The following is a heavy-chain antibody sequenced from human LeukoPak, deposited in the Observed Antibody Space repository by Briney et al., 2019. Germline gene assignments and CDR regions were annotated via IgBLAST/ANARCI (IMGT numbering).Heavy chain of an antibody. D-gene: IGHD2-2*01. Sequence: GGSLRLSCAASGFTFDDYAMPWVRQAPGKGLEWVSGISWNSDSIGYADSVKGRFTISRDNAKNSLYLQMNNLRAEDTAFYYCAKDSCSSTSCYLYDAFDIWGQGTMVTVSS. V-gene: IGHV3-9*01. CDR2: ISWNSDSI. J-gene: IGHJ3*02. CDR3: AKDSCSSTSCYLYDAFDI. CDR1: GFTFDDYA.